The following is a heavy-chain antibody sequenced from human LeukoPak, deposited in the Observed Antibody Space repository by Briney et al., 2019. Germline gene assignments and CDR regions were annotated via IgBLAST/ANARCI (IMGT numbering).Heavy chain of an antibody. CDR3: ARRTLDCSSTSCSYHFDY. V-gene: IGHV1-69*06. J-gene: IGHJ4*02. D-gene: IGHD2-2*01. CDR2: IIPIFGTA. Sequence: ASVKVSCKASGGTFSSYAISWVRQAPGQGLEWMGGIIPIFGTANYAQKFQGRVTITADKSTSTAYMELSSLRSEDTAVYYCARRTLDCSSTSCSYHFDYWGQGTLVTVSS. CDR1: GGTFSSYA.